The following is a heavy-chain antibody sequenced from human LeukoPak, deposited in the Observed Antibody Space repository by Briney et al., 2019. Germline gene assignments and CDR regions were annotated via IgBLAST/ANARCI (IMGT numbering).Heavy chain of an antibody. J-gene: IGHJ1*01. CDR1: GFTFTTYA. D-gene: IGHD3-22*01. CDR3: ATANYYDSSGYVYFQH. Sequence: GGSLRLSCAASGFTFTTYAMSWVRQAPGKGLEWVSGISGSGGSTYYADSVKGQFTISRDNSKNTLYLQMNSLRAEDTAVYYCATANYYDSSGYVYFQHWGQGTLVTVST. CDR2: ISGSGGST. V-gene: IGHV3-23*01.